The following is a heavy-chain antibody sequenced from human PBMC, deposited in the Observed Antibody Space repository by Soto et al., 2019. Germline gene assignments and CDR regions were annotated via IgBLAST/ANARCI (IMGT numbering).Heavy chain of an antibody. CDR3: ARDPGAFWSALFPLDY. V-gene: IGHV3-23*01. D-gene: IGHD2-8*02. Sequence: GGSLRLSCVASGFTFSTFAMSWVRQAPGKGLEWVSTISGSGGNTCYADSVKGRFTTSRDNSRNTLYLQMNSLRVEDTAVYYCARDPGAFWSALFPLDYWGQGTLVTVSS. CDR2: ISGSGGNT. J-gene: IGHJ4*02. CDR1: GFTFSTFA.